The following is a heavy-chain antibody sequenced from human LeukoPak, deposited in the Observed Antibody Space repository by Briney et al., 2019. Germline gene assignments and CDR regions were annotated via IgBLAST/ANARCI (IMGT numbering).Heavy chain of an antibody. V-gene: IGHV3-23*01. Sequence: GGSLRLSCAASGFTFSSYAMSWVRQAPGKGLEWVSAISGSGGSTYYADSVKGRFTISRDNSKNTLYLQMNSLRAEDTAVYYCARGLSYCSSTSCYGNFDYWGQGTLVTVSS. CDR1: GFTFSSYA. CDR2: ISGSGGST. CDR3: ARGLSYCSSTSCYGNFDY. D-gene: IGHD2-2*01. J-gene: IGHJ4*02.